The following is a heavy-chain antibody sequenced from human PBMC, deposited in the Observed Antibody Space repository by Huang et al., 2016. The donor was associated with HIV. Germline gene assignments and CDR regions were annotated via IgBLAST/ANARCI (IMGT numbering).Heavy chain of an antibody. CDR3: ARGFGINYNHEAFDV. CDR2: MNPKSGNV. J-gene: IGHJ3*01. Sequence: QIQLAQSGAEVKKPGASVKVSCKASGYTFTNYDINWGRQASGQGLEWMGWMNPKSGNVGYTKKFQGRVAMLRNSSINTSYLEVTSLTSEDTAVYYCARGFGINYNHEAFDVWGQGTMVTVSS. V-gene: IGHV1-8*01. CDR1: GYTFTNYD. D-gene: IGHD3-10*01.